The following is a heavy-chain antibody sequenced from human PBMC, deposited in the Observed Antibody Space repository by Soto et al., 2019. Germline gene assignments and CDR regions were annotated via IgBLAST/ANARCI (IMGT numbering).Heavy chain of an antibody. J-gene: IGHJ5*02. CDR2: IYYSGST. D-gene: IGHD3-22*01. V-gene: IGHV4-59*01. CDR1: GGSISSYY. CDR3: ARGYDSSGGFDP. Sequence: QVQLQESGPGLVKPSETLSLTCTVSGGSISSYYWSWIRQPPGKGLEWSGYIYYSGSTNYNPSLKSRVNISVDTSKNQFSLKLSSVTAADTAVYYCARGYDSSGGFDPWGQGTLVTVSS.